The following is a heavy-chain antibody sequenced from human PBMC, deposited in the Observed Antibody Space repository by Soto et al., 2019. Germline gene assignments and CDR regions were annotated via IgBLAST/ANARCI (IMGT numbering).Heavy chain of an antibody. CDR2: VGLYVGKT. V-gene: IGHV1-18*01. J-gene: IGHJ2*01. CDR3: ARCYCSVGSCFTCWHFDL. CDR1: GYIFNNYG. Sequence: QGQLVQSGAEVRKPGASVKVSCQASGYIFNNYGLSWVRQVPGQGLEWVGWVGLYVGKTYYAPKFRHTVTRTADPTTNTAYMELSSLTSDDSALYYCARCYCSVGSCFTCWHFDLWGRGTLVSVSS. D-gene: IGHD6-19*01.